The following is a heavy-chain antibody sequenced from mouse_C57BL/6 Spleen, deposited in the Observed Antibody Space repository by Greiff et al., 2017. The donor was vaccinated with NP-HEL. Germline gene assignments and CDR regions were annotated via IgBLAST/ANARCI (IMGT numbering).Heavy chain of an antibody. V-gene: IGHV1-26*01. CDR2: INPNNGGT. J-gene: IGHJ4*01. CDR1: GYTFTDYY. CDR3: ARPNWGPYAMDY. Sequence: EVQLQQSGPELVKPGASVKISCKASGYTFTDYYMNWVKQSHGKSLEWIGDINPNNGGTSYNQKFKGKATLTVDKSSSTAYMELRSLTSEDSAVYYCARPNWGPYAMDYWGQGTSVTVSS. D-gene: IGHD4-1*02.